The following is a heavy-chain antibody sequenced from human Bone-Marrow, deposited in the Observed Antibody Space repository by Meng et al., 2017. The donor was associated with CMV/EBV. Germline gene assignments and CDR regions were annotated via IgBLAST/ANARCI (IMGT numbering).Heavy chain of an antibody. CDR3: ARDLGPGGIAAAGRSVY. CDR2: ISSSSSYI. J-gene: IGHJ4*02. Sequence: GGSLRLSCAASGFTFSSYSMNWVRQAPGKGLEWVSSISSSSSYIYYAGSVKGRFTISRDNAKNSLYLQMNSLRAEDTAVYYCARDLGPGGIAAAGRSVYWGQGTLVTVSS. D-gene: IGHD6-13*01. V-gene: IGHV3-21*01. CDR1: GFTFSSYS.